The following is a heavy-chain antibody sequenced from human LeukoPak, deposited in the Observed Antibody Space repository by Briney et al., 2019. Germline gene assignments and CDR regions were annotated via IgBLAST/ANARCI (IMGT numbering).Heavy chain of an antibody. V-gene: IGHV3-30*18. CDR3: AKDSHYGSGSHHYYFDY. J-gene: IGHJ4*02. Sequence: VGSLRLSCAASVFTFSSYGMHWGRQAPGKGLGGVAVISYDGSNKYYADSAKGRFTIYRDNSKNTLYLQMNSLRAEDTAVYYCAKDSHYGSGSHHYYFDYWGQGTLVTVSS. CDR2: ISYDGSNK. D-gene: IGHD3-10*01. CDR1: VFTFSSYG.